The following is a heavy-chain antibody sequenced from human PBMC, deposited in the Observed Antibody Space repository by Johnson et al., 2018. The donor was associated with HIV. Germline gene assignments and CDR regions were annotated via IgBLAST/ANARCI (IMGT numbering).Heavy chain of an antibody. CDR1: GFTFSSYD. D-gene: IGHD3-16*01. CDR2: INWNGGST. Sequence: VQLVESGGGVVQPGRSLRLSCAASGFTFSSYDMHWVRQAPGKGLEWVSGINWNGGSTGYADSVKGRFTISRDNSKNTLYLQMDSLRAEDTAVYYCTTVLMSAFDMWGQGTMVTVSS. CDR3: TTVLMSAFDM. V-gene: IGHV3-20*04. J-gene: IGHJ3*02.